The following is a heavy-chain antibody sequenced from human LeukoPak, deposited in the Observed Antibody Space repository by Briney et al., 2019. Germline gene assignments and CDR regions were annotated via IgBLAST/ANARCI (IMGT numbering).Heavy chain of an antibody. V-gene: IGHV3-15*01. CDR3: TTDSGYYYGSGSP. J-gene: IGHJ5*02. CDR1: GFTFSNAW. CDR2: IKSKTDGGTT. D-gene: IGHD3-10*01. Sequence: GGSLRLSCAASGFTFSNAWMSWVRQAPGKGLEWVGRIKSKTDGGTTDYAAPVKGRFTISRDDSENTLYLQMNSLKTEDTAVYYCTTDSGYYYGSGSPWGQGTLVTVSS.